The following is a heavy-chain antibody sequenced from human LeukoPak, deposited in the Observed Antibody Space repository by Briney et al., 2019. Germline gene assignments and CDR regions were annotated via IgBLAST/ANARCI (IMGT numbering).Heavy chain of an antibody. CDR2: ITSKLYGGTT. V-gene: IGHV3-49*04. CDR3: TRDWDYVWGSYRYTHDSFDI. CDR1: GFTFGDYA. Sequence: PGGSLRLSCKSSGFTFGDYAMTWVRQAPGKGLEWIGFITSKLYGGTTEYAASVKGRFIISRDDSKSIAYLQMNSLKTEDTAVYYCTRDWDYVWGSYRYTHDSFDIWGQGTMVTVSS. J-gene: IGHJ3*02. D-gene: IGHD3-16*02.